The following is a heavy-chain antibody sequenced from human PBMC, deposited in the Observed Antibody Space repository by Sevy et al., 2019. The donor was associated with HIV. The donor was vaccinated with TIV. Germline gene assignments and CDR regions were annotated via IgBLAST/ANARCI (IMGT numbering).Heavy chain of an antibody. CDR1: GFTFSSYW. Sequence: GGSLRLSCAASGFTFSSYWMSWVRQAPGKGLEWVATMKQDGSEKYYVDSVKGRFTISGDNAKHSLYLQMNSLRAEDTAVYYCVREGLDGFSYSLDCWGQGTLVTVSS. CDR2: MKQDGSEK. J-gene: IGHJ4*02. V-gene: IGHV3-7*01. D-gene: IGHD5-18*01. CDR3: VREGLDGFSYSLDC.